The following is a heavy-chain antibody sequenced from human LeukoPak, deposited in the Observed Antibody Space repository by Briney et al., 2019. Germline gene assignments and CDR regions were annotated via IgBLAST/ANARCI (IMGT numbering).Heavy chain of an antibody. CDR3: AKDRGSSGWYDY. CDR1: GFTFSSYA. J-gene: IGHJ4*02. CDR2: ISGSGGST. V-gene: IGHV3-23*01. D-gene: IGHD6-19*01. Sequence: GGSLRLSCAASGFTFSSYAMSWVRQAPGKGLEWVSAISGSGGSTYYADPVKGRFTISRDNSKNPLYLQMKSLRAEDTAVYYCAKDRGSSGWYDYWGQGTLVTVSS.